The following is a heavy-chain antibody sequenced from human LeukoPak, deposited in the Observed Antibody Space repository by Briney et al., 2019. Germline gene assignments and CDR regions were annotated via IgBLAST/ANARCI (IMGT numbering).Heavy chain of an antibody. D-gene: IGHD4-17*01. CDR1: GGSISSSSSY. J-gene: IGHJ4*02. Sequence: SETLSLTCSVSGGSISSSSSYWGWIRQPPGKGLEWIGEINHSGSTNYNPSLKSRVTISVDTSKNQFSLKLSSVTAADTAVYYCARGRLGGDYSFDYWGQGTLVTVSS. V-gene: IGHV4-39*07. CDR2: INHSGST. CDR3: ARGRLGGDYSFDY.